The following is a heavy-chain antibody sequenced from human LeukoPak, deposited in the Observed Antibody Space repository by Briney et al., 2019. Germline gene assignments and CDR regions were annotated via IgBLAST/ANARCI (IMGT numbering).Heavy chain of an antibody. D-gene: IGHD3-10*01. CDR1: GYTVTSCG. CDR2: ISAYNGNT. CDR3: ASGDYYGSGSYSDY. J-gene: IGHJ4*02. Sequence: ASVKVSCKASGYTVTSCGISWVRQAPGQGLEGMGWISAYNGNTNYAQKLQGGGTMTTDTSTSTAYMELRSLRSDDTAVYYCASGDYYGSGSYSDYWGQGTLVTVSS. V-gene: IGHV1-18*04.